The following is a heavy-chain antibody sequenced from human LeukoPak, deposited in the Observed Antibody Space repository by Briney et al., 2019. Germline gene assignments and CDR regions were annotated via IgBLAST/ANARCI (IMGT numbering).Heavy chain of an antibody. V-gene: IGHV3-23*01. CDR2: ISGSGGST. J-gene: IGHJ4*02. D-gene: IGHD3-22*01. CDR1: GFTFSSYA. CDR3: AKVISHGFDY. Sequence: PGGSLRLSCAVSGFTFSSYAMSWVRQAPGKGLEWVSAISGSGGSTYYADSVKGRFTISRDNSKNTLYLQMNSLRAEDAAVYYCAKVISHGFDYWGQGTLVTVSS.